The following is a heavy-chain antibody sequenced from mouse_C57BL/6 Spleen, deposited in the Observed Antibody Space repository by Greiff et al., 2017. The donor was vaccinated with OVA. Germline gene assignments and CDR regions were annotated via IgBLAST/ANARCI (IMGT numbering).Heavy chain of an antibody. D-gene: IGHD1-1*01. Sequence: EVQVVESGGGLVKPGGSLKLSCAASGFTFSSYAMSWVRQTPEKRLEWVATISDGGSYTYYPDNVKGRFTISRDNAKNNLYLQMSHLKSEDTAMYYCARDEALRFYFDYWGQGTTLTVSS. CDR1: GFTFSSYA. CDR2: ISDGGSYT. CDR3: ARDEALRFYFDY. V-gene: IGHV5-4*01. J-gene: IGHJ2*01.